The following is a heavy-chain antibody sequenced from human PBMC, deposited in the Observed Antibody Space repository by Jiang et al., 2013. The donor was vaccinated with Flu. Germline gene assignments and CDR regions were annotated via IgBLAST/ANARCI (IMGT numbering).Heavy chain of an antibody. Sequence: PGGSLRLSCAASGFIFSSYAMSWVRQAPGKGLEWVSAISGSGHITQYADSVKGRFTISRDNSKSTLFLQMNSLRAEDTAVYYCAKDRTYYSDSSGCFDYWGQGTLVAVSS. CDR2: ISGSGHIT. J-gene: IGHJ4*02. CDR3: AKDRTYYSDSSGCFDY. CDR1: GFIFSSYA. D-gene: IGHD3-22*01. V-gene: IGHV3-23*01.